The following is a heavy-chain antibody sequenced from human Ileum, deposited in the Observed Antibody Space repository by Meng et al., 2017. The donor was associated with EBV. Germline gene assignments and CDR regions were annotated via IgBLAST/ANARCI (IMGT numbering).Heavy chain of an antibody. D-gene: IGHD2-8*01. V-gene: IGHV4-4*02. CDR3: ARKFSVVGSTDGWFDP. J-gene: IGHJ5*02. CDR1: GESIISNYW. Sequence: QGRRGESAPGAGKPLGTLSLTCAVSGESIISNYWWSWVRQPPGKGLEWIGEIYYNTNTNYNPSLKGRVTMSVDTSQNQFSLTLSSVTAADTAVYFCARKFSVVGSTDGWFDPWGQGTLVTVSS. CDR2: IYYNTNT.